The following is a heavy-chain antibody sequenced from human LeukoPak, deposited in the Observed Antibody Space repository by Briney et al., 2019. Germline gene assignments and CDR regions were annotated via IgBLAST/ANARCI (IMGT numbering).Heavy chain of an antibody. CDR3: ATAKYRSGWYGALDI. J-gene: IGHJ3*02. Sequence: GASVKVSCKASGYTFTGYYMHWVRQAPGKGLEWMGGFDPEDGETIYAQKFQGRVTMTEDTSTDTAYMELSSLRSEDTAVYYCATAKYRSGWYGALDIWGQGTMVTVSS. CDR1: GYTFTGYY. V-gene: IGHV1-24*01. CDR2: FDPEDGET. D-gene: IGHD6-19*01.